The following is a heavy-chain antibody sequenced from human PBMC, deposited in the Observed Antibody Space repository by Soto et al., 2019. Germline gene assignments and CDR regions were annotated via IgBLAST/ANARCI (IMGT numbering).Heavy chain of an antibody. J-gene: IGHJ6*02. CDR1: GGSISSYY. CDR2: IYYSGST. Sequence: PSETLSLTCTVSGGSISSYYWSWIRQPPGKGLEWIGYIYYSGSTNYNPSLKSRVTISVDTSKIQFSLKLSSVTAADTAVYYCAASCVGCGGFNYYGMDVWGQGTTVTVSS. V-gene: IGHV4-59*12. CDR3: AASCVGCGGFNYYGMDV. D-gene: IGHD2-21*01.